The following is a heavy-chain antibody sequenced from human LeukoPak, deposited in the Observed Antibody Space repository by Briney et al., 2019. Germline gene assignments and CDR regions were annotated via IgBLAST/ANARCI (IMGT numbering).Heavy chain of an antibody. V-gene: IGHV3-30*18. J-gene: IGHJ6*02. CDR3: AKTGPSGSYSGGYYYYGMDV. CDR1: GFTFSSYG. Sequence: GGSLRLSCAASGFTFSSYGMHWVRQAPGKGLEWVAVISYDGSNKYYADSVKGRFTISRDNSKNTLYLQMNSLRAEDTAVYYCAKTGPSGSYSGGYYYYGMDVWGQGTTVTVFS. CDR2: ISYDGSNK. D-gene: IGHD1-26*01.